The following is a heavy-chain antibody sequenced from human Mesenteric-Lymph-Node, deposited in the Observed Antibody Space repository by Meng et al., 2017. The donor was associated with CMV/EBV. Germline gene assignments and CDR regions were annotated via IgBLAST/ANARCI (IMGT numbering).Heavy chain of an antibody. CDR3: ARRGGSILDY. D-gene: IGHD1-26*01. Sequence: GESLKISCAASGFTFSSYWMSWVRQAPGKGLEWVANIKQDGSEKYYVDSVKSRFTISRDNAKNSLYLQMNSLRAEDTAVYYCARRGGSILDYWGQGTLVTVSS. CDR1: GFTFSSYW. J-gene: IGHJ4*02. V-gene: IGHV3-7*01. CDR2: IKQDGSEK.